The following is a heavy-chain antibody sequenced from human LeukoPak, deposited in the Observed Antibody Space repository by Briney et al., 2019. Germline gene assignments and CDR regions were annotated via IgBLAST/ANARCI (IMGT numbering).Heavy chain of an antibody. CDR1: GFTFSSYV. J-gene: IGHJ3*02. CDR3: AREDNRGVYDDGFDI. D-gene: IGHD5/OR15-5a*01. Sequence: GGSLRLSCAASGFTFSSYVMYWVRQAPGKGLEWVSVIHSDGNTLYADSVEGRFTISRDNFKNTVYLQMSSLRAEDTAVYYCAREDNRGVYDDGFDIWGQGTMVTVSS. CDR2: IHSDGNT. V-gene: IGHV3-53*01.